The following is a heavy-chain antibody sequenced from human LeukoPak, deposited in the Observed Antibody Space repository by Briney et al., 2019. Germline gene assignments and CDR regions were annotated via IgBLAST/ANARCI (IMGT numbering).Heavy chain of an antibody. J-gene: IGHJ3*02. D-gene: IGHD3-10*01. V-gene: IGHV3-15*01. CDR2: IKSNSVGGTT. CDR1: GFTFTNAW. CDR3: ATDSLKRITWGVNDAFDI. Sequence: GGSLRLSCAVSGFTFTNAWMSWVRRAPGRGLEWVGRIKSNSVGGTTDYAASLKGRFTISRDDSKNTLYLQMNSLKTEDTAVYYCATDSLKRITWGVNDAFDIWGQGTMVTVSS.